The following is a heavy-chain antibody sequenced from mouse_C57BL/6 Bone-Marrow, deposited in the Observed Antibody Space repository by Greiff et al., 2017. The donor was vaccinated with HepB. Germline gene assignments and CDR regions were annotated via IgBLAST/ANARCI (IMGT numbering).Heavy chain of an antibody. CDR1: GFTFSDYG. Sequence: EVQLLQSGAGLVQPGASVKLSCAASGFTFSDYGMAWVRQAPRKGLEWVAFISNLACSTYYADTVTGRSTISRENAKNTLYLEISSLRSEDTAMYYCARWLLPHYYAMDYWGQGTSVTVSS. D-gene: IGHD2-3*01. CDR2: ISNLACST. V-gene: IGHV5-15*01. J-gene: IGHJ4*01. CDR3: ARWLLPHYYAMDY.